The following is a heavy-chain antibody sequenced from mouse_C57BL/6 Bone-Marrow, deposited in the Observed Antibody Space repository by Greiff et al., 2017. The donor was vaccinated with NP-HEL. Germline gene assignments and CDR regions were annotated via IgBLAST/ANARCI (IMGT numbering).Heavy chain of an antibody. CDR1: GFTFSSYA. CDR3: ATIYYYGSRPFDY. J-gene: IGHJ2*01. V-gene: IGHV5-4*01. D-gene: IGHD1-1*01. CDR2: ISAGGSYT. Sequence: EVQRVESGGGLVKPGGSLKLSCAASGFTFSSYAMSWVRQTPEKRLEWVATISAGGSYTYYPDNVKGRFTISRDTAKNNLYLQMSHLKSEDTAMYYCATIYYYGSRPFDYWGQGTTLTVSS.